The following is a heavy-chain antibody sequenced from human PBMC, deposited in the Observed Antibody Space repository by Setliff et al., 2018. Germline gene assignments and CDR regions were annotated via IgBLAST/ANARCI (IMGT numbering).Heavy chain of an antibody. D-gene: IGHD2-2*01. CDR1: GYTLTKLP. CDR2: FDFEDGET. V-gene: IGHV1-24*01. Sequence: ASVKVSCKVSGYTLTKLPMHWVRQAPGKGLEWMGGFDFEDGETIYAHKFQGRVTMTTDTYTSTANMELRSLRSDDTAVYYCVRAPPTVVIPPGRAFFDPWGQGTLVTVSS. CDR3: VRAPPTVVIPPGRAFFDP. J-gene: IGHJ5*02.